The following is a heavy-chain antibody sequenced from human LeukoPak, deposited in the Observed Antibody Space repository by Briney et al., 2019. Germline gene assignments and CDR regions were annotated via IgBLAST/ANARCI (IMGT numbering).Heavy chain of an antibody. J-gene: IGHJ6*02. CDR1: GITFSTSD. D-gene: IGHD6-13*01. Sequence: GGSLRLSCEASGITFSTSDMHWVRQAPGKGLEWVSVIGTAGDTYYADSVKGRFTISRENAKNSLYLQMNSLRAGDTAVYYCARGSVRVGMDVWGQGTTVTVSS. CDR2: IGTAGDT. V-gene: IGHV3-13*01. CDR3: ARGSVRVGMDV.